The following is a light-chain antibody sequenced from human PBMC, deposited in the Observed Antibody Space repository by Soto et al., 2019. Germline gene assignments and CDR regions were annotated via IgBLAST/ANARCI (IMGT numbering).Light chain of an antibody. CDR3: CSYTSRSTLV. J-gene: IGLJ2*01. V-gene: IGLV2-14*01. CDR2: EVT. Sequence: QSALTQPASVSGSPGQSITISCTGPNSDVGGFNYVSWYQQHPDKAPKLIIFEVTDRPSGVSNRFSGSKSGNTASLTISGLQSEDEAEYYCCSYTSRSTLVFGGGTKLTVL. CDR1: NSDVGGFNY.